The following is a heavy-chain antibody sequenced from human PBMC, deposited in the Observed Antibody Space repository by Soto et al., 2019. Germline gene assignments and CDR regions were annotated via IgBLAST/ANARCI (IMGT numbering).Heavy chain of an antibody. Sequence: PXGSLIVSCASSGITFSSYSMSLVLQAPGKGLEWVSAISGSGGSTYYADSVKGRFTISRDNSKNTLYLQMNSLRAEDTAVYYCAKGNADGLWFGDWFDPWGQGTLVTVSS. V-gene: IGHV3-23*01. CDR3: AKGNADGLWFGDWFDP. J-gene: IGHJ5*02. D-gene: IGHD3-10*01. CDR2: ISGSGGST. CDR1: GITFSSYS.